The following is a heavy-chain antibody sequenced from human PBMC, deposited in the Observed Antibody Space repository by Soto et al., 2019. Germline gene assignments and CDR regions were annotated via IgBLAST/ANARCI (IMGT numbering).Heavy chain of an antibody. J-gene: IGHJ4*02. Sequence: QVQLVESGGGVVQPGRSLRLSCAASGFTFSSYGMHWVRQAPGKGLEWVAVIWYDGSNKYYADSVKGRFTISRDNSKNTLYLQMNSLRAEDTAVYYCAREGTYCSGGRCYPPFDYWGQGPLVTVSS. D-gene: IGHD2-15*01. CDR2: IWYDGSNK. V-gene: IGHV3-33*01. CDR1: GFTFSSYG. CDR3: AREGTYCSGGRCYPPFDY.